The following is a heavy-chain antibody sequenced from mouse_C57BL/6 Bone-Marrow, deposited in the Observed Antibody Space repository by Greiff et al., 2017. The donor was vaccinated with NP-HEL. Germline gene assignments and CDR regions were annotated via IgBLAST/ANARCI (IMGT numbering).Heavy chain of an antibody. CDR1: GYTFTSYW. CDR2: IYPGSGST. J-gene: IGHJ4*01. Sequence: QVQLKQSGAELVKPGASVKMSCKASGYTFTSYWITWVKQRPGQGLEWIGDIYPGSGSTNYNEKFKSKATLTVDTSSSTAYMQLSSLTSEDSAVYYCARGDGYYVRYYAMDYWGQGTSVTVSS. V-gene: IGHV1-55*01. CDR3: ARGDGYYVRYYAMDY. D-gene: IGHD2-3*01.